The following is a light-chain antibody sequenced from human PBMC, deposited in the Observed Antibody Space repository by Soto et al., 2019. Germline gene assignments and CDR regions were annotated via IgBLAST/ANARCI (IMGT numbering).Light chain of an antibody. CDR3: QQRSNWPLALT. CDR2: DAS. Sequence: EIVLTKSQATLSLSPGERATLSCRASQSVSSYLAWYQQKPGQAPRLLIYDASNRATGIPARFSGSASGTDFTLTISSLEPEDVAVYYCQQRSNWPLALTFGGGTKADI. V-gene: IGKV3-11*01. J-gene: IGKJ4*01. CDR1: QSVSSY.